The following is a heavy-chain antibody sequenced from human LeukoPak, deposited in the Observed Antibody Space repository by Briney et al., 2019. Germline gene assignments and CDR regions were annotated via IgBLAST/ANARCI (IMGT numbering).Heavy chain of an antibody. CDR1: GGSISSYY. V-gene: IGHV4-59*08. Sequence: PSETLSLTCTVSGGSISSYYWSWIRQPPGKGLEWIGYIYYSGSTNYNPSLKSRVTISVDTSKNQFSLKLSSVTAADTAVYYCARGCSSTGCYYYYYYGMDVWGQGTTVTVSS. CDR3: ARGCSSTGCYYYYYYGMDV. J-gene: IGHJ6*02. D-gene: IGHD2-2*01. CDR2: IYYSGST.